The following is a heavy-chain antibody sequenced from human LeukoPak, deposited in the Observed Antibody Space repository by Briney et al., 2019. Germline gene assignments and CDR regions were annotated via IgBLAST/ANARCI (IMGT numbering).Heavy chain of an antibody. CDR1: GGSISSGGYY. Sequence: KPSETLSLTCTVSGGSISSGGYYWSWIRQHPGKGLEWIGYIYYSGSTYYNPSLKSRVTISVDTSKNQFSLKLSSVTAADTAVYYCAREVEVDRSSTSCYLGFDPWGQGTLVTVSS. D-gene: IGHD2-2*01. CDR3: AREVEVDRSSTSCYLGFDP. V-gene: IGHV4-31*03. CDR2: IYYSGST. J-gene: IGHJ5*02.